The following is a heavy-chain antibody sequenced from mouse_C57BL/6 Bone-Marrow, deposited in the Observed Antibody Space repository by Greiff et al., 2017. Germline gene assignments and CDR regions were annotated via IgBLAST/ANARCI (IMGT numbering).Heavy chain of an antibody. CDR3: VRHPDSSASGFDY. V-gene: IGHV10-1*01. CDR2: IRSKSNNYAT. J-gene: IGHJ2*01. CDR1: GFSFNTYA. D-gene: IGHD3-2*02. Sequence: EVKVVESGGGLVQPKGSLKLSCAASGFSFNTYAMNWVRQASGKGLEWVARIRSKSNNYATYYADSVKDRFTISRDDSESMLYLQMNNLKTEDTAMYYCVRHPDSSASGFDYWGQGTTLTVSS.